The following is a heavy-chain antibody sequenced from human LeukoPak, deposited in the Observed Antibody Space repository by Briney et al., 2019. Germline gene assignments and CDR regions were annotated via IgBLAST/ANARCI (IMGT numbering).Heavy chain of an antibody. CDR3: ARVSDKWEHYFDY. J-gene: IGHJ4*02. CDR2: IYTSGST. V-gene: IGHV4-61*02. Sequence: SETLSLTCTVSGGSISSGSYYWSWIRQPAGKGLEWIGRIYTSGSTNYNPSLKSRVTISVDTSKNQFSLKLTSVTAADTAVYYCARVSDKWEHYFDYWGQGTLVTVSS. D-gene: IGHD1-26*01. CDR1: GGSISSGSYY.